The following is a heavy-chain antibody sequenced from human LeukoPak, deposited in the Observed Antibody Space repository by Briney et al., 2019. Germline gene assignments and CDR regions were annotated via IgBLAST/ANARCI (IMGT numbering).Heavy chain of an antibody. D-gene: IGHD6-13*01. Sequence: PGGSLRLSCAASGFTFSSYGMHWVRQAPGKGLEWVAFIRYDGSNKYYADSVKGRFTISRDNSKNTLYLQMNSLRAEDTAVYYCAKVRSSSWFDAFDIWGQGTMVTVSS. V-gene: IGHV3-30*02. CDR2: IRYDGSNK. CDR1: GFTFSSYG. CDR3: AKVRSSSWFDAFDI. J-gene: IGHJ3*02.